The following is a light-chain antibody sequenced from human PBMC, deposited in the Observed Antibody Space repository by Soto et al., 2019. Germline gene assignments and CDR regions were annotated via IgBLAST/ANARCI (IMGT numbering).Light chain of an antibody. CDR3: QQSNNVPFT. CDR1: QDISTY. Sequence: DIQMTQSPSSLSTSVGDRVTITCQASQDISTYLNWYQQKPGKAPKLLIYDASNLETGVPSRLSGSGYGTDFTFTISSLQPEDFATYYCQQSNNVPFTFGPGTKVDIK. CDR2: DAS. J-gene: IGKJ3*01. V-gene: IGKV1-33*01.